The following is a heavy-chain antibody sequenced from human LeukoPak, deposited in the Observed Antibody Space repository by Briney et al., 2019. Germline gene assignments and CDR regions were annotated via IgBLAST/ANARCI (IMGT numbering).Heavy chain of an antibody. V-gene: IGHV3-7*01. J-gene: IGHJ4*02. CDR2: IDQDGSEK. CDR3: ARGRFSYDNTGYSSFYY. Sequence: GGSLRLSCAASGVIFNQYWMSRVRQAPGRGLEWVANIDQDGSEKHYVDSVKGRFTISRDNARNSLYLQMNSLRAEDTAVYYCARGRFSYDNTGYSSFYYWGQGTLVTVSS. CDR1: GVIFNQYW. D-gene: IGHD3-22*01.